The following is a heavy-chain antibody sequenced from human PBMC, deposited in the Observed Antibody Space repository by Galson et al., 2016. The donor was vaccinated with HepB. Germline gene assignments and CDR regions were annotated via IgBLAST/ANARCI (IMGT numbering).Heavy chain of an antibody. CDR2: IFYSGST. Sequence: SETLSLTCTVSGGSISSVGYYWDWIRQPPGKGLEWIVNIFYSGSTYYNPSLKSPVTISVDTSKNHFSLSLNSVIAADTAVYSCARHRDGNNYFYYWGQGTLVTVAS. CDR3: ARHRDGNNYFYY. V-gene: IGHV4-39*01. J-gene: IGHJ4*02. D-gene: IGHD2/OR15-2a*01. CDR1: GGSISSVGYY.